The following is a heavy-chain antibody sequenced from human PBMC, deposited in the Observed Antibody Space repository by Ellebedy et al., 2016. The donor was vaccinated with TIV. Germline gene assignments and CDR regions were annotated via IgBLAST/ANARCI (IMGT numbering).Heavy chain of an antibody. Sequence: GESLKISCAASGFAFSSYPMNWVRQAPGKGLEWVSVIYSGGTTFYADSVKGRFTISRDDSKNTLFLQMNSLRAEDTAVYYCAKGEVLTTIAAFEIWGQGTMVTVSS. J-gene: IGHJ3*02. V-gene: IGHV3-53*01. CDR1: GFAFSSYP. CDR2: IYSGGTT. CDR3: AKGEVLTTIAAFEI. D-gene: IGHD2-21*02.